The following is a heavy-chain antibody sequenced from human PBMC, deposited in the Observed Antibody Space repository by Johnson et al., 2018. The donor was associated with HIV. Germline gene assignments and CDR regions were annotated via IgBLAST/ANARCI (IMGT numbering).Heavy chain of an antibody. CDR3: ARRRYSTSWQEAFDI. J-gene: IGHJ3*02. CDR1: GFTFSSHH. V-gene: IGHV3-64*01. Sequence: EVLLLESGGGLVQPGESLRLSCGASGFTFSSHHMHWVRQAPGKGLEHVSAISGNGGSTYYANSVKGRFTISRDNFKNTLYLQMGSLTAEDMAVYYCARRRYSTSWQEAFDIWDRGTMVTVSS. D-gene: IGHD6-13*01. CDR2: ISGNGGST.